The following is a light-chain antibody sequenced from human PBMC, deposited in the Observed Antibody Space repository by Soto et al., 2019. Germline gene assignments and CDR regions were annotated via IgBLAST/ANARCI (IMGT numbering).Light chain of an antibody. CDR2: EVS. V-gene: IGLV2-14*01. CDR1: SSDVGGYNF. Sequence: QSALTQPASVSGSPGQSITVSCTGTSSDVGGYNFVSWYQHHPGKAPKLVIYEVSNRPSGVSNRFSGSKSGNTASLTISGLQAEDEADYYCQVWDSSSDHVVFGGGTKLTVL. CDR3: QVWDSSSDHVV. J-gene: IGLJ2*01.